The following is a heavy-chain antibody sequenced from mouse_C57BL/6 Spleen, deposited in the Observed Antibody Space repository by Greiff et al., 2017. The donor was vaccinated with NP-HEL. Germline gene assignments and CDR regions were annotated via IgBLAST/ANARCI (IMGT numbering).Heavy chain of an antibody. Sequence: EVKLMESGGGLVQPKGSLKLSCAASGFSFNTYAMNWVRQAPGKGLEWVARIRSKSNNYATYYADSVKDRFTISRDDSESMLYLQMNNLKTEDTAMYYCVRQLGSFDYWGQGTTLTVSS. CDR1: GFSFNTYA. J-gene: IGHJ2*01. CDR3: VRQLGSFDY. V-gene: IGHV10-1*01. D-gene: IGHD4-1*01. CDR2: IRSKSNNYAT.